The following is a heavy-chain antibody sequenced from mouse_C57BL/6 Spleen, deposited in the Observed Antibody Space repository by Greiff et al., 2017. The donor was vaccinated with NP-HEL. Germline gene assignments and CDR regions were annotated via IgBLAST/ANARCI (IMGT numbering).Heavy chain of an antibody. CDR1: GFTFSSYT. J-gene: IGHJ4*01. Sequence: EVKLQESGGGLVKPGGSLKLSCAASGFTFSSYTMSWVRQTPEKRLEWVATISGGGGNTYYPDSVKGRFTIPRDNAKNTLYLQMSSLRSEDTAVYYCANTAQARAMDYWGQGTSVTVSS. V-gene: IGHV5-9*04. CDR3: ANTAQARAMDY. D-gene: IGHD3-2*02. CDR2: ISGGGGNT.